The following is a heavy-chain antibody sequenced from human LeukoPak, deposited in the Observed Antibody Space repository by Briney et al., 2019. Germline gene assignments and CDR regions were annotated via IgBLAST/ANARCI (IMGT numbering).Heavy chain of an antibody. CDR1: GFTFSSYS. Sequence: GGSLRLSCVDSGFTFSSYSMNWVRQAPGKGLEWVSSISSSDRYIFYADSVKGRFTISRDNVKNSLYLQMNSLRAEDTAVYYCARDRGTVSGSYVDAFDIWGQGTMVTVSS. CDR2: ISSSDRYI. CDR3: ARDRGTVSGSYVDAFDI. J-gene: IGHJ3*02. D-gene: IGHD3-16*01. V-gene: IGHV3-21*01.